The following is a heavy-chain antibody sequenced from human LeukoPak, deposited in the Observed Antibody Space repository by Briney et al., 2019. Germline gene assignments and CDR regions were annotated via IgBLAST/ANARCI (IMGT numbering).Heavy chain of an antibody. CDR1: GFSFSNHG. D-gene: IGHD6-19*01. Sequence: GGSLRLSCVASGFSFSNHGMHWVRQAPGKGLEWVSVIASDGGAKFYADSVKVRFTLSRDNPKNMFFLQMNLLTVEDTAIYYCAREATWGQWYFDHWGQGTPVTVSS. CDR3: AREATWGQWYFDH. V-gene: IGHV3-30*03. J-gene: IGHJ4*02. CDR2: IASDGGAK.